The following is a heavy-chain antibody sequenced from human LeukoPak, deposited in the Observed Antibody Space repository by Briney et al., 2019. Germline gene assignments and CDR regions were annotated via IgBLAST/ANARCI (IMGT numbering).Heavy chain of an antibody. CDR1: GYTFTVYF. J-gene: IGHJ4*02. D-gene: IGHD2-2*01. Sequence: ASVKVSGKASGYTFTVYFMHWVRQAPGQGLEWMGWINPNSGGTNYAQKFQGRVTMTRDTSISTAYMELSRLRSDDTAVYYCARLLIYCSSTSCHFDYWGQGTLVTVSS. V-gene: IGHV1-2*02. CDR2: INPNSGGT. CDR3: ARLLIYCSSTSCHFDY.